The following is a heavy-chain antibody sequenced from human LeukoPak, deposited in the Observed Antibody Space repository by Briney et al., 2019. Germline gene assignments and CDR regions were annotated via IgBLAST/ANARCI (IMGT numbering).Heavy chain of an antibody. CDR2: IKQDGSEK. CDR3: ARETYDSSGYKPLDY. Sequence: PGGSLRLSCVASGFPFSSYWMTWVRQAPGKGLEWVANIKQDGSEKYYVDSVKGRFTISRDNAKNSLYLQMNSLRAEDTAVYYCARETYDSSGYKPLDYWGQGTLVTVSS. J-gene: IGHJ4*02. CDR1: GFPFSSYW. D-gene: IGHD3-22*01. V-gene: IGHV3-7*03.